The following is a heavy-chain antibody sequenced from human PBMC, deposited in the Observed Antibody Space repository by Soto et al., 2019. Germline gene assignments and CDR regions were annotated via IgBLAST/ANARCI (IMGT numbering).Heavy chain of an antibody. Sequence: SETLSLTCTVSGGSISSYYWSWIRQPPGKGLEWIGYIYYSGSTKYKPSLKSLVTISVDTSKNHLSLKLSSVTTADTAVYFCARIGWWYSYRYEGYYFDYWRKGTLVTVSS. CDR3: ARIGWWYSYRYEGYYFDY. CDR1: GGSISSYY. J-gene: IGHJ4*02. V-gene: IGHV4-59*01. CDR2: IYYSGST. D-gene: IGHD3-16*02.